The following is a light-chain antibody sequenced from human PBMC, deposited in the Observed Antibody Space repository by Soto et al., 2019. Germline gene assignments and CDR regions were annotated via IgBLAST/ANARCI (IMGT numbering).Light chain of an antibody. CDR2: RAS. Sequence: EIVLTQSSGTLSLSPGERVTLSCRASQSVSSNYLAWYQQKSGQAPRLLIYRASTRATGIPDRFSGSESGTDFSLIISRLEPEDSAVYYCQQYAASPLTFGGGTKLEIK. CDR3: QQYAASPLT. V-gene: IGKV3-20*01. J-gene: IGKJ4*01. CDR1: QSVSSNY.